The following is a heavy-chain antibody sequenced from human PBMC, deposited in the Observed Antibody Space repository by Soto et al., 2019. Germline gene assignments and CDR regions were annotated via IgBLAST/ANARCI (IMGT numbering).Heavy chain of an antibody. CDR1: GVSISSYY. Sequence: SETLSLTCTVSGVSISSYYWSWIRQPAGKGLEWIGRIYTSGSTNYNPSLKSRVTMSVDTSKNQFSLKLSSVTAADTAVYYCAREHQSNSAMGLDYWGQGTVITLSS. CDR2: IYTSGST. CDR3: AREHQSNSAMGLDY. J-gene: IGHJ4*02. V-gene: IGHV4-4*07. D-gene: IGHD1-1*01.